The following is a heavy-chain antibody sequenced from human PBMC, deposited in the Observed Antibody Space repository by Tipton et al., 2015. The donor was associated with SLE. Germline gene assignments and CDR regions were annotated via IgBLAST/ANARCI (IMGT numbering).Heavy chain of an antibody. CDR3: ARGDGYNFDY. CDR2: INHSGST. J-gene: IGHJ4*02. V-gene: IGHV4-34*01. D-gene: IGHD5-24*01. Sequence: TLSLTCAVYGGSFSGYYWSWIRQPPGKGLEWIGEINHSGSTNYNPSLKSRVTISVDTSKNQFSLKLSSVTAVDTAVYYCARGDGYNFDYWGQGTLVTVSS. CDR1: GGSFSGYY.